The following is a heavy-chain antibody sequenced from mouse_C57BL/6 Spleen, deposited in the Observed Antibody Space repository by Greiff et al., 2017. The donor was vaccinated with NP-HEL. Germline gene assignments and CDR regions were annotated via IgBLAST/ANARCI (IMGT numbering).Heavy chain of an antibody. CDR2: FYPGSGSI. D-gene: IGHD1-1*01. Sequence: QVQLKESGAELVKPGASVKLSCKASGYTFTEYTIHWVKQRSGQGLEWIGWFYPGSGSIKYNEKFKDKATLTADKSSSTVYMELSRLTSEVSAVYFCARHARHYYGSSPWYFDVWGTGTTVTVSS. CDR3: ARHARHYYGSSPWYFDV. J-gene: IGHJ1*03. V-gene: IGHV1-62-2*01. CDR1: GYTFTEYT.